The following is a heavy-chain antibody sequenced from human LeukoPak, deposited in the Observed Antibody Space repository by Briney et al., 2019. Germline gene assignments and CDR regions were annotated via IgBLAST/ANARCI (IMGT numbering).Heavy chain of an antibody. V-gene: IGHV3-7*01. J-gene: IGHJ6*02. Sequence: GGSLRLSCAASGFTFSSYWMSWVRQAPGKGLEWVANIKQDGSDKYYVDSVKGRFTISRDNTKNSMYLQMNSLRAEDTAVYYCARVLSLGIDVYYGMDVCGQGTTVTVSS. CDR3: ARVLSLGIDVYYGMDV. CDR2: IKQDGSDK. D-gene: IGHD7-27*01. CDR1: GFTFSSYW.